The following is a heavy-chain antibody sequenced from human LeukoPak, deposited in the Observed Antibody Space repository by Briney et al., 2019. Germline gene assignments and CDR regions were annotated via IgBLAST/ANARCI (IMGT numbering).Heavy chain of an antibody. J-gene: IGHJ4*02. Sequence: PGRSLRLSCAASGFAFSSYGTHWVRQAPGKGLEWVALISYDGSNKYYADSVKGRFTISRDNSKNTLYLQMNSLRAEDTAVYYCAKDRYTYGTEYFDYWGQGTLVTVSS. CDR3: AKDRYTYGTEYFDY. V-gene: IGHV3-30*18. D-gene: IGHD5-18*01. CDR1: GFAFSSYG. CDR2: ISYDGSNK.